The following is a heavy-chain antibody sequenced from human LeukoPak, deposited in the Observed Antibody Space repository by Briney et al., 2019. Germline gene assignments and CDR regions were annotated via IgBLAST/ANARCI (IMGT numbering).Heavy chain of an antibody. V-gene: IGHV3-30-3*01. CDR1: GFTFSSYA. CDR3: ARTDYSNYYFDY. D-gene: IGHD4-11*01. Sequence: GGSLRLSCAASGFTFSSYAMHWVRQAPGKGLEWVAVISYDGSNKYYADFVKGRFTISRDNSKNTLYLQMNSLRAEDTAVYYCARTDYSNYYFDYWGQGTLVTVSS. CDR2: ISYDGSNK. J-gene: IGHJ4*02.